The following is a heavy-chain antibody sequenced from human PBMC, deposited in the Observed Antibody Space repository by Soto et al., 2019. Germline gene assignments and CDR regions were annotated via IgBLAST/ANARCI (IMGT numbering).Heavy chain of an antibody. D-gene: IGHD5-12*01. CDR3: ARVSRDGYNWGYFDY. J-gene: IGHJ4*02. CDR1: GDSFNNYA. V-gene: IGHV1-69*06. Sequence: QVQLVQSGAEVKKPGSSVQVSCRASGDSFNNYAVRWVRQAPGQGLEWMGGITPIFGTTNYAQKFQGRVAITAVTSTSTAYMQLSSLRSEDTAVYYCARVSRDGYNWGYFDYWGQGTLVTVSS. CDR2: ITPIFGTT.